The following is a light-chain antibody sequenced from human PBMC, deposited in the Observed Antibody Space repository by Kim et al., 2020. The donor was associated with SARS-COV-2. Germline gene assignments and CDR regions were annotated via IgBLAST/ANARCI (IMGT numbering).Light chain of an antibody. Sequence: SLSPGERATLSCRASQSVGNYLAWYQHKPGQAPRLLIYDASTRAIGIPARFSGSGSGTDFTLTISSLEPEDFALYYCQQRSSWPLTFGGGTKVEI. CDR1: QSVGNY. J-gene: IGKJ4*01. CDR3: QQRSSWPLT. CDR2: DAS. V-gene: IGKV3-11*01.